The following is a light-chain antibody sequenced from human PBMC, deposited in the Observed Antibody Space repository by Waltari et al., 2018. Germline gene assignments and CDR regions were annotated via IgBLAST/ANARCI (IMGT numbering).Light chain of an antibody. CDR3: SAWDDSLSGRV. J-gene: IGLJ1*01. CDR2: SND. Sequence: QSVLTQAPSASGTPGQRVTISCSGGSSNIGSKPVSWYQQLPGAAPKLLIYSNDRRPSGVRDRFSGSKSGTSASLAISGLQSEDEADYYCSAWDDSLSGRVFGPGTRVTVL. V-gene: IGLV1-44*01. CDR1: SSNIGSKP.